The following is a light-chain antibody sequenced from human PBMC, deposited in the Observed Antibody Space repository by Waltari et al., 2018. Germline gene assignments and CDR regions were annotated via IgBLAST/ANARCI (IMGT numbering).Light chain of an antibody. CDR1: SSNIGSNT. Sequence: QSVLTQPPSASGTPGQRVTISCSGSSSNIGSNTVNWYQQLPGPAPKLLIYSNNQRPSWVPDRFSGSKSGTSASLAISGLQSEDEADYYCAAWDDSLNGPVFGGGTKLTVL. CDR2: SNN. V-gene: IGLV1-44*01. J-gene: IGLJ2*01. CDR3: AAWDDSLNGPV.